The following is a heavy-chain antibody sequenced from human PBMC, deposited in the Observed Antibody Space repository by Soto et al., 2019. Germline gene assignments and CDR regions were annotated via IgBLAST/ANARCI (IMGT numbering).Heavy chain of an antibody. D-gene: IGHD3-3*01. CDR3: ARQHYHFSSGADIGSSYLDC. CDR2: IHPRDSDT. J-gene: IGHJ2*01. V-gene: IGHV5-51*01. Sequence: PWESLKISCQASGYYFNDYWIGWVRQMPGKGLEWMGTIHPRDSDTKYSPSFQGHVTFPVDTSISTAFLQRNSLKASDSAIYYCARQHYHFSSGADIGSSYLDCWDRGTQVSVSS. CDR1: GYYFNDYW.